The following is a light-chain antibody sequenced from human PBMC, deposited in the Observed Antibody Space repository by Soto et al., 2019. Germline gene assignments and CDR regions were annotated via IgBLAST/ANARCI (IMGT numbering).Light chain of an antibody. J-gene: IGLJ1*01. CDR1: SSDVGSYNL. V-gene: IGLV2-23*02. CDR3: CSYAGSSPHV. CDR2: EVS. Sequence: QSALTQPASVSGSPGQSITISCTGTSSDVGSYNLVSWYQQHPGKAPKLMIYEVSKRPSGVSNRFSGSKSGNTACLTISGLQAEDEADYYCCSYAGSSPHVFGTGTKVTVL.